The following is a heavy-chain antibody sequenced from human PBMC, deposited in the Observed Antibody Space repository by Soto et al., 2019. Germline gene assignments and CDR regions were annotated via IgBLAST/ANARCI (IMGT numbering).Heavy chain of an antibody. V-gene: IGHV4-39*01. J-gene: IGHJ4*02. CDR1: GGSISSSSYY. D-gene: IGHD4-4*01. Sequence: SETLSLTCTVSGGSISSSSYYWGWIRQPPGKGLEWIGSIYYSGSTYYNPSLKSRVTISVDTSKNQFSLKLSSVTAADTAVYYCARSQVTQLAPYDYWGQGTLVTVSS. CDR2: IYYSGST. CDR3: ARSQVTQLAPYDY.